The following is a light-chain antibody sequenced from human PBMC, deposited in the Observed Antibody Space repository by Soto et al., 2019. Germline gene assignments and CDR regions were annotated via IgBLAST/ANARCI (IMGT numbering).Light chain of an antibody. CDR1: QSVSSSY. J-gene: IGKJ5*01. Sequence: EIVVGQCPGTLSLSAGGGGTVCCSARQSVSSSYLAWYQQKPGQAPRLLIYDASNRATGIPARFSGSGSGTDFTLTISSLEPEAFALYYCQQRNTWPPITFGQGTRLEIK. V-gene: IGKV3D-20*02. CDR3: QQRNTWPPIT. CDR2: DAS.